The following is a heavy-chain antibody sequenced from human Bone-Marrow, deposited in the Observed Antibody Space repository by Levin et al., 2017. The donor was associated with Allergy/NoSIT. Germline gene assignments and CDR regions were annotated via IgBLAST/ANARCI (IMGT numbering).Heavy chain of an antibody. D-gene: IGHD3-10*01. Sequence: SETLSLTCTVSGESVSSSGFYWTWIRQYPGKGLEWIGHIYYPGNTSYNPSLKSRVSISEDRSKNQFSLKLDSVTAADTAVYYCARESVFYGSGSWIDCWGQGTLVTVSS. V-gene: IGHV4-31*02. CDR1: GESVSSSGFY. CDR2: IYYPGNT. CDR3: ARESVFYGSGSWIDC. J-gene: IGHJ4*02.